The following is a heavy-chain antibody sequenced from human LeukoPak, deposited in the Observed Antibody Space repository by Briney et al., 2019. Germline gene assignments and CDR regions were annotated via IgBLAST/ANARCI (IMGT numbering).Heavy chain of an antibody. CDR3: AKGGLYYYDSSGYYPGY. Sequence: GGSLRLSCAASGFTFSGYAMSWVRQAPGKGLEWVSAISGSGGSTYYADSVKGRFTISRDNSKNTLYLQMNSLRAEDTAVYYCAKGGLYYYDSSGYYPGYWGQGTLVTVSS. CDR2: ISGSGGST. CDR1: GFTFSGYA. J-gene: IGHJ4*02. V-gene: IGHV3-23*01. D-gene: IGHD3-22*01.